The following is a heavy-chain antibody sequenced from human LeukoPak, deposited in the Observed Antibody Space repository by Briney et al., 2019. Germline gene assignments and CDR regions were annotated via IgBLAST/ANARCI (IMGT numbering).Heavy chain of an antibody. J-gene: IGHJ4*02. CDR1: GITLSNYA. Sequence: PGRSLRLSCAVSGITLSNYAMSWVRQTPGKGLEWVAGISDSGGRTNYADSVKGRFTISRDNPKNTLYLQMNSLRAEDTAVYFCAKRGVVIRVILVGFHKEAQYFDSWGQGALVTVSS. V-gene: IGHV3-23*01. CDR3: AKRGVVIRVILVGFHKEAQYFDS. CDR2: ISDSGGRT. D-gene: IGHD3-22*01.